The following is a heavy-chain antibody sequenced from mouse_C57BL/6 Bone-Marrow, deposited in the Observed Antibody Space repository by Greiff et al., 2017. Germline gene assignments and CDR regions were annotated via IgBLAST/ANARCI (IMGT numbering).Heavy chain of an antibody. V-gene: IGHV1-26*01. J-gene: IGHJ3*01. D-gene: IGHD3-1*01. CDR1: GYTFTDYY. CDR2: INPNNGGT. CDR3: ARRLGLRWFAD. Sequence: EVQLQQPGAELVKPGASVKLSCKASGYTFTDYYMNWVKQSHGKSLEWIGDINPNNGGTSYNQKFKGKATLTVDKSSSTAYMELRSLTSEDSAVYYCARRLGLRWFADWGQGSLVTDSA.